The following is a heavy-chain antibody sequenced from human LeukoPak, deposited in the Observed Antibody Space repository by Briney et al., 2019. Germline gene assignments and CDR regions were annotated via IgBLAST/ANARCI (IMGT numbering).Heavy chain of an antibody. CDR2: IIPIFGTA. V-gene: IGHV1-69*01. CDR3: ARVKVGDYGGKEVFDY. Sequence: SVKVSCKASGGTFSSYAISWVRQAPRQGLEWMGGIIPIFGTANYAQKFQGRVTITADESTSTAYMELSSLRSEDTAVYYCARVKVGDYGGKEVFDYWGQGTLVTVS. D-gene: IGHD4-23*01. CDR1: GGTFSSYA. J-gene: IGHJ4*02.